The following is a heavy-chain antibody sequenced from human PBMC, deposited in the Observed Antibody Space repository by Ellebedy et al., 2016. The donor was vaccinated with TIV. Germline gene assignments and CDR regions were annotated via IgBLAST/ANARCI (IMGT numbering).Heavy chain of an antibody. CDR3: ARGRYYCSSTSCYAPSWFDP. V-gene: IGHV3-21*01. CDR2: ISTYGTFI. D-gene: IGHD2-2*01. CDR1: EFSLSSYT. Sequence: GGSLRLSXAASEFSLSSYTMNWVRQAPGKGLEWVSSISTYGTFIYYADSVKGRFTISRDNAKNSLYLQMNSLGAEDTAVYFCARGRYYCSSTSCYAPSWFDPWGQGTLVTVSS. J-gene: IGHJ5*02.